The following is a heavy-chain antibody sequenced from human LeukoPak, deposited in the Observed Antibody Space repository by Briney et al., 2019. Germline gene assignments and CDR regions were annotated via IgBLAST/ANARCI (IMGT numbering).Heavy chain of an antibody. J-gene: IGHJ4*02. V-gene: IGHV1-2*02. D-gene: IGHD3-22*01. CDR2: INPNSGGT. CDR3: ARGARDFYYDSSGYLFDY. Sequence: ASVKVSCKASGYTFTGYYMHWVRQAPGQGLEWMGWINPNSGGTNYAQKFQGRVTMTRDTSISTAYMELSRLRSDDTAVYYCARGARDFYYDSSGYLFDYWGQGTLVTVSS. CDR1: GYTFTGYY.